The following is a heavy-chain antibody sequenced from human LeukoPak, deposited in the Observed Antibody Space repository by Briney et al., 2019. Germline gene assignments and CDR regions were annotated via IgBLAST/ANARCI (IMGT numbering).Heavy chain of an antibody. D-gene: IGHD2-8*02. CDR3: AGGSGASWFDP. CDR1: GGSISSGY. J-gene: IGHJ5*02. V-gene: IGHV4-59*01. Sequence: SETLSLTCSVSGGSISSGYWSWIRQPPGKGLEWIAYIYNSGRSNYNPSLKSRVTISLDTSKNQFSLKLSSVTAADTAVYYCAGGSGASWFDPWGQGTLVTVSS. CDR2: IYNSGRS.